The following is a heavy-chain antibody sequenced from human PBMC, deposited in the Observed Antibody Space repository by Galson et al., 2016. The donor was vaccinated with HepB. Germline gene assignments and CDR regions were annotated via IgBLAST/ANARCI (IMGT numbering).Heavy chain of an antibody. J-gene: IGHJ6*04. CDR2: IYYSGST. D-gene: IGHD4-11*01. V-gene: IGHV4-39*01. CDR1: GGSISSSSYY. CDR3: ARTLKFRDDYSKNYYYHGMDV. Sequence: SETLSLTCTVSGGSISSSSYYWGWIRQPPGRGLEWIGNIYYSGSTYYKPSLKSRFTISADTSKNQFSLKLSSVTAADTAIYYCARTLKFRDDYSKNYYYHGMDVWGKGTTVTVSS.